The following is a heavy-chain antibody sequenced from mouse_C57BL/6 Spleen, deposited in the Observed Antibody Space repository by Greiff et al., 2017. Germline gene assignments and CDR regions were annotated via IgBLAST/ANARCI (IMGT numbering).Heavy chain of an antibody. V-gene: IGHV1-22*01. D-gene: IGHD1-1*01. CDR2: INPNNGGT. CDR1: GYTFTDYN. J-gene: IGHJ2*01. CDR3: ARGDTVVPYYFDY. Sequence: VQLQQSGPELVKPGASVKMSCKASGYTFTDYNMHWVKQSHGKSLEWIGYINPNNGGTSYNQKFKGKATLTVNKSSSTAYMELRSLTSEDSAVYYCARGDTVVPYYFDYWGQGTTLTVSS.